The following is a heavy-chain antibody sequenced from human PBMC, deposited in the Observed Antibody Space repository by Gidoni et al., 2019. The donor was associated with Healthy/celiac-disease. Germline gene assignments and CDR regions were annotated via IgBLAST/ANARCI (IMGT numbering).Heavy chain of an antibody. J-gene: IGHJ5*02. CDR1: GGSFRGYY. Sequence: VPLQQWGAGLFKPSWTLSLTCSVYGGSFRGYYWSWIRQHPGKGLGWNGEINHCGSTNYNPSLKRRVTISVDTSKNQFSLKLSSVTAADTAVYYCARAWFAFGSSSGNWFDPWGQGTLVTVSS. CDR3: ARAWFAFGSSSGNWFDP. CDR2: INHCGST. D-gene: IGHD6-6*01. V-gene: IGHV4-34*01.